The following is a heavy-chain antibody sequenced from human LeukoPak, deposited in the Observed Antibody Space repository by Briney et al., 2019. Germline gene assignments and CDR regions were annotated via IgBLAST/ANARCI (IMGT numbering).Heavy chain of an antibody. CDR1: GGTFSSYT. V-gene: IGHV1-69*13. CDR3: AREGPKGRDY. CDR2: IIPIFGTA. Sequence: GASVKVSCKASGGTFSSYTISWVRQAPGQGLEWMGGIIPIFGTANYAQKFQGRVTITADESTSTAYMELSSLRSEDTAVYYCAREGPKGRDYWGQGTLVTVSS. J-gene: IGHJ4*02.